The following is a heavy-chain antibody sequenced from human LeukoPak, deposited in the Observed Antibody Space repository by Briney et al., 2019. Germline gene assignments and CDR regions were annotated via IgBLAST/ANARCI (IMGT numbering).Heavy chain of an antibody. D-gene: IGHD6-13*01. CDR3: ANSGGYSSSWYPGAAFDY. CDR1: GFTFSDYY. CDR2: ISSSGSTI. V-gene: IGHV3-11*01. Sequence: PGGSLRLSCAASGFTFSDYYMSWIRQAPGKGLEWVSYISSSGSTIYYADSVKGRFTISRDNAKNSLYLQMNSLRAEDTAVYYCANSGGYSSSWYPGAAFDYWGQGTLVTVSS. J-gene: IGHJ4*02.